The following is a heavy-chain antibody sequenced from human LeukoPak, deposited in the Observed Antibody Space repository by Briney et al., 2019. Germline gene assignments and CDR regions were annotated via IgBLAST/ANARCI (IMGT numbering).Heavy chain of an antibody. V-gene: IGHV3-30*19. CDR2: ISYDGSNK. J-gene: IGHJ4*02. D-gene: IGHD3-3*01. CDR1: GFTFSSYG. CDR3: ARVATPYYDFWSGSFFDY. Sequence: GGSLRLSCAASGFTFSSYGMHWVRQAPGKGLEWVAVISYDGSNKYYADSVKGRFTISRDNSKNTLYLQMNSLRAEDTAVYYCARVATPYYDFWSGSFFDYWGQGTLVTVSS.